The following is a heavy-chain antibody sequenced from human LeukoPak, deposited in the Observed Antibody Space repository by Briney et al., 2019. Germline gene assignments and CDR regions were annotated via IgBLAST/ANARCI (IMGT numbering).Heavy chain of an antibody. CDR3: AKDLGRETYDSSGYLYGMDV. CDR2: ISYDGSNK. Sequence: PGGSLRLSCAASGFTFSSYGMHWVRQAPGKGLEWVAVISYDGSNKYYADSVKGRFTISRDNSKNTLYLQMNSLRAEDTAVYYCAKDLGRETYDSSGYLYGMDVWGQGTTVTVSS. CDR1: GFTFSSYG. D-gene: IGHD3-22*01. V-gene: IGHV3-30*18. J-gene: IGHJ6*02.